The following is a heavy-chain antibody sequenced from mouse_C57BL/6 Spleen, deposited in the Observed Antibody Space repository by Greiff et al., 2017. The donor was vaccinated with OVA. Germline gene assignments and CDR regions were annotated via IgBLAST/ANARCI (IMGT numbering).Heavy chain of an antibody. V-gene: IGHV5-6*01. D-gene: IGHD1-1*01. CDR3: ARDYGAY. CDR1: GFTFSSYG. CDR2: ISSGGSYT. Sequence: VHVKQSGGDLVKPGGSLKLSCAASGFTFSSYGMSWVRQTPDKRLEWVATISSGGSYTYYPDSVKGRFTISRDNAKNTLYLQMSSLKSEDTAMYYCARDYGAYWGQGTLVTVSA. J-gene: IGHJ3*01.